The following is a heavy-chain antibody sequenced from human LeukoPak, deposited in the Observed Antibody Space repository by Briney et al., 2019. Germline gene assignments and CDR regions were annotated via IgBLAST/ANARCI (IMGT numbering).Heavy chain of an antibody. CDR1: GFTFSSYA. V-gene: IGHV3-23*01. J-gene: IGHJ4*02. CDR3: AKPPNYYDSSGYFDY. D-gene: IGHD3-22*01. CDR2: ISGSGGST. Sequence: SGGSLRLSCAASGFTFSSYAMSWVRQAPGKGLEWVSAISGSGGSTYYADSVKGRFTISRDNSKNTLYLQMNSLRAEDTAVYYCAKPPNYYDSSGYFDYWGQGTLVTVSS.